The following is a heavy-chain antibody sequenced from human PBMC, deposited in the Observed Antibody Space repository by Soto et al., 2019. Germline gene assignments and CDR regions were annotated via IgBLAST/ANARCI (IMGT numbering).Heavy chain of an antibody. CDR2: ISGTGGRT. Sequence: EVPVLESGGGLVQPGGSLRLSCAASGFTFTNYAMDWVRQAPGRGLEWVSTISGTGGRTYYADSVKGRFTISRDSSKSTLYLQMNNLRAGDTALYYCAIAPNYWGQGTLVTVSS. V-gene: IGHV3-23*01. J-gene: IGHJ4*02. CDR3: AIAPNY. CDR1: GFTFTNYA.